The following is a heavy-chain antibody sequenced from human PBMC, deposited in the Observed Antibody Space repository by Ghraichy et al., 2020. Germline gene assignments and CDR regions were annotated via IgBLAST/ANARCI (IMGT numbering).Heavy chain of an antibody. J-gene: IGHJ4*02. CDR2: INHSGST. CDR1: GGSFSGYY. Sequence: SETLSLTCAVYGGSFSGYYWRWIRQPPGKGLEWIGEINHSGSTNYNPSLKSRVTISVDTSKNQFSLKLSSVTAADTAVYYCARGWTDCSSTSCYGRRYFDYWGQGTLVTVSS. D-gene: IGHD2-2*01. V-gene: IGHV4-34*01. CDR3: ARGWTDCSSTSCYGRRYFDY.